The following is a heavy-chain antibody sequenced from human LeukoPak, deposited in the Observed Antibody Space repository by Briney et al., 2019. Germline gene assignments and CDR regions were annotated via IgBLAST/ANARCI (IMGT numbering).Heavy chain of an antibody. CDR2: IYHSGST. J-gene: IGHJ5*02. CDR3: ARVRWVYQLLLGFDP. Sequence: SETLSLTCTVSGGSFTGYYWSWIRQPPNKGLEWIGHIYHSGSTDYTPSLKSRVTISLDTSKSQFSLNLTSVTAADTAIYFCARVRWVYQLLLGFDPWGQGTLVTVSS. D-gene: IGHD2-2*01. V-gene: IGHV4-59*01. CDR1: GGSFTGYY.